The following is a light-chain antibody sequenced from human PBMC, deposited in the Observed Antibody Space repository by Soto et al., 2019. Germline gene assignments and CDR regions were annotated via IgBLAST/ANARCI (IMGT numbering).Light chain of an antibody. V-gene: IGLV1-40*01. CDR3: AAWDDNFSTYV. CDR1: SSNIGAGYD. CDR2: GNI. J-gene: IGLJ1*01. Sequence: QSVLTQPPSVSGAPGQRVTISCTGSSSNIGAGYDVHWYQQRPGTAPKLLIFGNINRPSGVPDRFSGSKSGTSASLAITGLQAEDEADYYCAAWDDNFSTYVFGSGTKVTVL.